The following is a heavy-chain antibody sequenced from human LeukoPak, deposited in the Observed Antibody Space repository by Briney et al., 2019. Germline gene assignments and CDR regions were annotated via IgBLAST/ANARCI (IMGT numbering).Heavy chain of an antibody. V-gene: IGHV3-30-3*01. CDR2: ISYDGSNK. J-gene: IGHJ5*02. Sequence: PGGSLRLSCAASGFTFSSYAMHWVRQAPGKGLEWVAVISYDGSNKYYADSVKGRFTISRDNSKNTLYLQMNSPRAEDTAVYYCAREWFISLLWPVLDPWGQGTLVTVSS. CDR1: GFTFSSYA. CDR3: AREWFISLLWPVLDP. D-gene: IGHD3-16*01.